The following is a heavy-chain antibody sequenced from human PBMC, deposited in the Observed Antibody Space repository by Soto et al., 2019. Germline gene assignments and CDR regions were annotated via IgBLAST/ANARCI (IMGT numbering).Heavy chain of an antibody. CDR2: IYYSGTT. Sequence: QVQLQESGPGLVQPSQTLSLTCTVSGDSISSGDYYWSCVRQSPGKGLEWIGCIYYSGTTYYNPSLETRLTMSVDTSKNQFSLRLSSVTAADTAMYFCARDFKRYSSSAGPLEYWGQGTLVTVSS. CDR1: GDSISSGDYY. CDR3: ARDFKRYSSSAGPLEY. D-gene: IGHD6-6*01. J-gene: IGHJ4*02. V-gene: IGHV4-30-4*01.